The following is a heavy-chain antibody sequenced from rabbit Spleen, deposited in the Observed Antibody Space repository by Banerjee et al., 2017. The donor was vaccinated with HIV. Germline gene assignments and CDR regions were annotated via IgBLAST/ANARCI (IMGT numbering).Heavy chain of an antibody. J-gene: IGHJ6*01. CDR1: GFSFTYIDY. D-gene: IGHD8-1*01. V-gene: IGHV1S40*01. CDR2: VAAGVSLTS. Sequence: QSLEESGGDLVKPGASLTLTCTASGFSFTYIDYLCWVRQPPGKGPEWIACVAAGVSLTSYYATWAKGRFTISKTSSTTVTLQLTSLTAADTATYFCARDSGTSFSSYGMDLWGQVTLVTVS. CDR3: ARDSGTSFSSYGMDL.